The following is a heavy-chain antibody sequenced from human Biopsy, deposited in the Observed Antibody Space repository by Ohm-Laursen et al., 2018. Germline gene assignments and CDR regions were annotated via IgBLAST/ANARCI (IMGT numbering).Heavy chain of an antibody. CDR2: VYYSGST. CDR3: GRREVVITHDAFDT. D-gene: IGHD3-22*01. CDR1: GGSFTGHY. J-gene: IGHJ3*02. V-gene: IGHV4-59*08. Sequence: GTLSLTCTVSGGSFTGHYWTWIRQPPGKGLEWIGDVYYSGSTNRNPSLKSRVTILVDTSKNQFSLELNSVTAADTAVYYCGRREVVITHDAFDTWGQGTMVTVSS.